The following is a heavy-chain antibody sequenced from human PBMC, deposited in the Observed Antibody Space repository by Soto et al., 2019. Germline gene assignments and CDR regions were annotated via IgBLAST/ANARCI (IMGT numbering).Heavy chain of an antibody. D-gene: IGHD3-10*01. CDR2: INHSGST. Sequence: QVQLQQWGAGLLKPSETLSLTCAVYGVSFSGYYWSWIRQPPGKGLEWIGEINHSGSTNYTPSLKCRVTISVHTSKYQVSRKLSSVTAADTAVYYCASTSVDYGSGKSNWFVPWGQGTMVTVSS. CDR1: GVSFSGYY. CDR3: ASTSVDYGSGKSNWFVP. V-gene: IGHV4-34*01. J-gene: IGHJ5*02.